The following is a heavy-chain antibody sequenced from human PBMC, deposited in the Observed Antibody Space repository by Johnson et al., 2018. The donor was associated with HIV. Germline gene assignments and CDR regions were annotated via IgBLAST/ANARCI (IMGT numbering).Heavy chain of an antibody. CDR3: AKTEDRGYRMETGAFDI. Sequence: QMLLVESGGGVVQPGRSLRLSCAASGFTFSNYGMHWVRQAPGKGLEWVALIWSDGDNKYYTDSVKGRFIISRDNSKNTQYLPMNSLRAGDTAVYYCAKTEDRGYRMETGAFDIWGQGTMVTVSS. CDR2: IWSDGDNK. V-gene: IGHV3-33*03. D-gene: IGHD5-18*01. J-gene: IGHJ3*02. CDR1: GFTFSNYG.